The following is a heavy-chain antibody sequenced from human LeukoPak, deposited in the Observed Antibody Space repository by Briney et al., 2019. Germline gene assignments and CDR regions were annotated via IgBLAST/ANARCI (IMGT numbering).Heavy chain of an antibody. V-gene: IGHV3-13*01. CDR2: IGTAGDA. Sequence: PGGSLRLSCAPSVFTFCIYNTHWVRDATREGREWVSDIGTAGDAKHPTHAKGRFPISTEQAKKSSYLKMKSPRAGDTAVYYCARGVEPSARLGFFDLWGRGTLVTVSS. CDR1: VFTFCIYN. J-gene: IGHJ2*01. CDR3: ARGVEPSARLGFFDL. D-gene: IGHD2-2*01.